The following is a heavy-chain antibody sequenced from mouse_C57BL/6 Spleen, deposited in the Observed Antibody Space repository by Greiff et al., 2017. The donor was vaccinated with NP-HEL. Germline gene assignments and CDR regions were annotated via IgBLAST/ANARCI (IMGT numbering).Heavy chain of an antibody. Sequence: EVQLVESGGGLVKPGGSLKLSCAASGFTFSDYGMHWVRQAPEKGLEWVAYISSGSSTIYYADTVKGRFTISRDNAKNTLFLQMTRLRSEDTAMYYCARPGDYGNYAMDYWGQGTSVTVAS. D-gene: IGHD1-1*01. J-gene: IGHJ4*01. V-gene: IGHV5-17*01. CDR2: ISSGSSTI. CDR3: ARPGDYGNYAMDY. CDR1: GFTFSDYG.